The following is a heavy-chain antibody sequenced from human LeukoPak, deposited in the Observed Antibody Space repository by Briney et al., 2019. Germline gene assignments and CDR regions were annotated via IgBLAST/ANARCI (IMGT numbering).Heavy chain of an antibody. CDR3: ARGLTLFDP. J-gene: IGHJ5*02. D-gene: IGHD1-20*01. CDR1: GGSISSYY. V-gene: IGHV4-59*01. Sequence: SETLSLTCTVSGGSISSYYWSWIRQPPGKGLDWIGNIFYSGSTNYNPSFKSRVTISVDTSKNQLSLKLGSVTAADTAVYYCARGLTLFDPWGQGTLVTVSS. CDR2: IFYSGST.